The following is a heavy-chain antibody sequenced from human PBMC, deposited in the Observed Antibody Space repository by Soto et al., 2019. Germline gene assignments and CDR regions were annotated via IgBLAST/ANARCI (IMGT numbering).Heavy chain of an antibody. Sequence: SETLSLTCTVSGGSISSGGYYWSWIRQHPGKGLEWIGYIYYSGSTYYNPSLKSRVTISVDTSKNQFSLKLSSVTAADTAVYYCARDEAQINVFDYWGEGTLVTVAS. D-gene: IGHD3-16*01. J-gene: IGHJ4*02. CDR1: GGSISSGGYY. CDR3: ARDEAQINVFDY. CDR2: IYYSGST. V-gene: IGHV4-31*03.